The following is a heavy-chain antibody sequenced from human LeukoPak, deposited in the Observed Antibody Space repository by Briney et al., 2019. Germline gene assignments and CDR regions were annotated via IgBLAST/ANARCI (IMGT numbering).Heavy chain of an antibody. Sequence: PGGSLRLSCAASGFTFSMSYMHWFRQVPGKGLAWIARINNDGTTTTYADSVKGRFTISRDNTKNTLYLQMNSLRVEDTAVYYCAKSYCNGARTENWGQGALVTVSS. J-gene: IGHJ4*02. CDR2: INNDGTTT. CDR3: AKSYCNGARTEN. V-gene: IGHV3-74*01. D-gene: IGHD2/OR15-2a*01. CDR1: GFTFSMSY.